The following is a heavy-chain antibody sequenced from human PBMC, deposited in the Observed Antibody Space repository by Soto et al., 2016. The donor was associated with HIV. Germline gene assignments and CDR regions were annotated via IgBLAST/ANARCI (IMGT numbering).Heavy chain of an antibody. V-gene: IGHV3-23*01. CDR3: AKDFFGDIVVVPAAGTFDY. CDR1: GFTFSSYA. J-gene: IGHJ4*02. Sequence: EVQLLESGGGLVQPGGSLRLSCAASGFTFSSYAMSWVRQAPGKGLEWVSAISGSGGSTYYADSVKGRFTISRDNSKNTLYLQMNSLRAEDTAVYYCAKDFFGDIVVVPAAGTFDYWGQGTLVTVSS. CDR2: ISGSGGST. D-gene: IGHD2-2*01.